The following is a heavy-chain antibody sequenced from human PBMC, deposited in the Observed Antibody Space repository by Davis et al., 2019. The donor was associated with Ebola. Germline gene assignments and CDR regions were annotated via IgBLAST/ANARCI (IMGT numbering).Heavy chain of an antibody. V-gene: IGHV3-21*01. Sequence: GESLKISCAASGFTFSSYSMNWVRQAPGKGLEWVSSISSSSSYIYYADSVKGRFTISRDNAKNSLYLQMNSLRAEDTAVYYCARDLRGFGRYWGQGTLVTVSS. CDR1: GFTFSSYS. D-gene: IGHD3-3*01. CDR3: ARDLRGFGRY. J-gene: IGHJ4*02. CDR2: ISSSSSYI.